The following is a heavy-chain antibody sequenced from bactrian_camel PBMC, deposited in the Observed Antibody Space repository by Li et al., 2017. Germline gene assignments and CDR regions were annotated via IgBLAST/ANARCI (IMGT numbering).Heavy chain of an antibody. CDR3: TADEQVGWRNY. CDR2: VYTGAITT. J-gene: IGHJ4*01. CDR1: GFPFSRYY. V-gene: IGHV3-2*01. Sequence: QVQLVESGGSLVHPGGSLRLSCATSGFPFSRYYMTWLRQAPGKGLEWVVSVYTGAITTYYAESVKGRFALHKDNAKNILYLHMTSLKVEDTAVYYCTADEQVGWRNYWGQGTQVTVS. D-gene: IGHD5*01.